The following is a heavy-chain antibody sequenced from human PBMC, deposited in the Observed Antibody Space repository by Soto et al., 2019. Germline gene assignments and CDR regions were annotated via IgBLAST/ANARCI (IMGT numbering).Heavy chain of an antibody. J-gene: IGHJ6*03. CDR1: GGSISSYY. D-gene: IGHD3-3*01. V-gene: IGHV4-59*08. CDR2: IYYSGST. CDR3: ARSVNYDFWSGYALDYYYYYYMDV. Sequence: SETLSLTCTVSGGSISSYYWSWIQQPPGKGLEWIGYIYYSGSTNYNPSLKSRVTISVDTSKNQFSLKLSSVTAADTAVYYCARSVNYDFWSGYALDYYYYYYMDVWGKGTTVTVSS.